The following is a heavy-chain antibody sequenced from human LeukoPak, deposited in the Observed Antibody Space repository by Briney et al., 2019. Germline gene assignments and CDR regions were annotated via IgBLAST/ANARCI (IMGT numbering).Heavy chain of an antibody. CDR2: ISSSSSSYI. D-gene: IGHD2-21*02. V-gene: IGHV3-21*01. CDR1: GFTFSSYS. J-gene: IGHJ4*02. CDR3: ASSPNCGGDCYYGY. Sequence: GGSLRLSCAASGFTFSSYSMNWVRQAPGKGLEWVSSISSSSSSYIYYADSVKGRFTISRDNAKNSLYLQMNSLRAEDTAVYYCASSPNCGGDCYYGYWGQGTLVTVSS.